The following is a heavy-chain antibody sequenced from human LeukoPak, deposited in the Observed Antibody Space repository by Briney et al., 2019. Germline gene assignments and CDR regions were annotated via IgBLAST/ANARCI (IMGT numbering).Heavy chain of an antibody. CDR3: ARAQGVNCSSTSCYEDYYYGMDV. V-gene: IGHV3-30*04. J-gene: IGHJ6*04. Sequence: GGFLRLSCAASGFTFSSYAMHWVRQAPGKGLEWVAVISYDGSNKYYADSVKGRFTISRDNSKNTLYLQMNSLRAEDTAVYYCARAQGVNCSSTSCYEDYYYGMDVWGKGTTVTVSS. CDR1: GFTFSSYA. CDR2: ISYDGSNK. D-gene: IGHD2-2*01.